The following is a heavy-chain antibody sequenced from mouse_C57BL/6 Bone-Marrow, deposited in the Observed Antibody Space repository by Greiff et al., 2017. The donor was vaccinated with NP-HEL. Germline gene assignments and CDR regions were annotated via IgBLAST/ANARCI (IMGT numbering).Heavy chain of an antibody. V-gene: IGHV7-3*01. D-gene: IGHD1-1*01. CDR2: IRNKANGYTT. CDR3: ERTYGSSPFDY. CDR1: GFTFTDYY. Sequence: EVMLVESGGGLVQPGGSLSLSCAASGFTFTDYYMSWVRQPPGQALEWLGFIRNKANGYTTEYSESVKGRFTITGDNSQSILYLQMKALRAEDTAAYYCERTYGSSPFDYWGQGTTLTVSS. J-gene: IGHJ2*01.